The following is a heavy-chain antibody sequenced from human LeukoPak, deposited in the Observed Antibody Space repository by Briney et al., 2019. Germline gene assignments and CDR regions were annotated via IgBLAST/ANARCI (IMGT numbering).Heavy chain of an antibody. D-gene: IGHD3-3*01. CDR3: ARGWGGDWPITIFGVVTHAYNWFDP. V-gene: IGHV1-2*02. CDR1: GYTFTGYY. J-gene: IGHJ5*02. CDR2: INPNSGGT. Sequence: ASVKVSCKASGYTFTGYYMHWVRQAPGQGLEWMGWINPNSGGTNYAQKFQGRVTMTRDTSISTAYMELSRLRSDDTAVYYCARGWGGDWPITIFGVVTHAYNWFDPWGQGTLVTVSS.